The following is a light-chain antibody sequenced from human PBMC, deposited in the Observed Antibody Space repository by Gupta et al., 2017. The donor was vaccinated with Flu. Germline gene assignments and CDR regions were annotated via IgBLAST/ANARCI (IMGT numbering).Light chain of an antibody. Sequence: ELVLPHSPGTLSLSPGEGATLSCMASLRVSSFYLAWYQQKPGQAPRRSIYATSNSASGIPDRFSGSGSGTDFTLTISRREPEDFAVYYWQQDGTSVAFGPGSKVEIK. J-gene: IGKJ1*01. CDR3: QQDGTSVA. CDR1: LRVSSFY. V-gene: IGKV3-20*01. CDR2: ATS.